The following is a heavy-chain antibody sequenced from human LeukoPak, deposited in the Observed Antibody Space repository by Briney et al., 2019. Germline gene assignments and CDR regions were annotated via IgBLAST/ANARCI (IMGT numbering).Heavy chain of an antibody. CDR2: INHSGST. CDR1: GGSFSGYY. Sequence: SETLSLTCAVYGGSFSGYYWSWVRQPPGKGLEWIGEINHSGSTNYNPSLKSRVTISVDTSKNQFSLKLSSVTAADTAVYYCARGWYYDISRPFDPWGQGTLVTVSS. J-gene: IGHJ5*02. V-gene: IGHV4-34*01. D-gene: IGHD3-9*01. CDR3: ARGWYYDISRPFDP.